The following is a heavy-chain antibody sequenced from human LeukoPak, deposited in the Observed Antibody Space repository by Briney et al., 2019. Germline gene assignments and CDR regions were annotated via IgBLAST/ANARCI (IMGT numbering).Heavy chain of an antibody. J-gene: IGHJ4*02. CDR2: IYYSGST. Sequence: SETLSLTCTVSGGSVSSGSYYWSWIRQPPGKGLEWIGYIYYSGSTNYNPSLKSRVTISVDTSKNQFSLKLSSVTAADTAVYYCARGYSIFDYWGQGTLVTVSS. D-gene: IGHD4-11*01. CDR3: ARGYSIFDY. CDR1: GGSVSSGSYY. V-gene: IGHV4-61*01.